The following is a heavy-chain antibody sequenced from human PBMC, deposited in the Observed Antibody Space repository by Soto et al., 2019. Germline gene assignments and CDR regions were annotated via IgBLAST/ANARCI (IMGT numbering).Heavy chain of an antibody. CDR3: AKATMTLVVIRLDS. D-gene: IGHD3-22*01. CDR2: ISCRGGST. J-gene: IGHJ4*02. V-gene: IGHV3-23*01. Sequence: GGSLRLSCAASGFTFSNYAMNWVRQAPGKGLEWVSTISCRGGSTYYADSVKGRFTISRDNSKNILYLQMNSLRAEDTAVYYCAKATMTLVVIRLDSWGQGTLVTVSS. CDR1: GFTFSNYA.